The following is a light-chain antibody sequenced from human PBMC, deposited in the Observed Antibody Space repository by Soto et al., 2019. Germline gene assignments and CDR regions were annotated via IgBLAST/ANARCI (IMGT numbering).Light chain of an antibody. J-gene: IGKJ5*01. CDR2: AAS. CDR1: QTISSW. V-gene: IGKV1-5*01. CDR3: QKYNNWPLT. Sequence: DIQMTQSPSTLSASVGDRVTITCRASQTISSWLAWYQQKPGKAPKLLIYAASTLESGVSSRFSGRGSGTEFTLTINSLQPEDFATYYCQKYNNWPLTFGQGTRLEIK.